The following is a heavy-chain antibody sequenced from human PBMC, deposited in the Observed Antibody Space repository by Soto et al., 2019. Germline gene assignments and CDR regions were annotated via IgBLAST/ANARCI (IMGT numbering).Heavy chain of an antibody. D-gene: IGHD3-10*01. Sequence: GESLKISCKGSGYSFITYWISWVRQMPGKGLEWMGIIYPGDSYTIYSPSFQGQVTISADKSISTAYLQWSSLKASDTAMYYCAKSYYFPSGSGPYPSALDFWAQGTTVTVSS. CDR2: IYPGDSYT. V-gene: IGHV5-51*01. CDR1: GYSFITYW. CDR3: AKSYYFPSGSGPYPSALDF. J-gene: IGHJ6*02.